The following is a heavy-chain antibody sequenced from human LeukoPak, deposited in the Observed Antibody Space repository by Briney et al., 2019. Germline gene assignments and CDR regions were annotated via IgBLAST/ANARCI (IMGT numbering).Heavy chain of an antibody. V-gene: IGHV4-39*01. J-gene: IGHJ4*02. Sequence: SDTLPHTCTVSGRPISNSRYVWYWRRTPQPPAKGLEWIGSIYYSGSTYYKPSLKSRVTISVDTSKNKFSLKLSDVTAADTAVYYCATSSPAHDYWGQGTLVTVSS. CDR2: IYYSGST. CDR3: ATSSPAHDY. CDR1: GRPISNSRYVWY.